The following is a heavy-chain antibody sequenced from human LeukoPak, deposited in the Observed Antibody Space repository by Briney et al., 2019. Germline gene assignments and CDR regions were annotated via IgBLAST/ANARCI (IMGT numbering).Heavy chain of an antibody. J-gene: IGHJ4*02. Sequence: GGSLGLSCAASGFTFSSYSMNWVRQAPGKGLEWVSSISSSSSYIYYADSVKGRFTISRDNAKNSLYLQMNSLRAEDTAVYYCARDYNWNYFDYWGQGTLVTVSS. V-gene: IGHV3-21*01. CDR2: ISSSSSYI. CDR3: ARDYNWNYFDY. CDR1: GFTFSSYS. D-gene: IGHD1-20*01.